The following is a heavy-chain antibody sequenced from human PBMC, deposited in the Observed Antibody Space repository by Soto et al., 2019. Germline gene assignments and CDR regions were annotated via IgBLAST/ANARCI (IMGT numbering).Heavy chain of an antibody. CDR1: GFTFSSYA. Sequence: GGSLRLSCAASGFTFSSYAMIWVRQAPGKGLEWVSAISGSGGSTYYADSVKGRFTISRDNSKNTLYLQMNSLRAEDTAVYYCAKWVVATNHYFDYWGQGTLVTVSS. CDR3: AKWVVATNHYFDY. CDR2: ISGSGGST. D-gene: IGHD5-12*01. J-gene: IGHJ4*02. V-gene: IGHV3-23*01.